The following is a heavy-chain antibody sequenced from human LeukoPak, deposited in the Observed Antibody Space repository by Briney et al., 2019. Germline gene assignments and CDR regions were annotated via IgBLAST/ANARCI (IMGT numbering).Heavy chain of an antibody. V-gene: IGHV4-59*08. D-gene: IGHD2-2*01. Sequence: PSETLSLTCTVSGGSISSYYWSWIRQPPGKGPEWIGYIYYSGSTNYNPSLKSRVTISVDTSKNQFSLKLSSVTAADTAVYYCARHYCSSTSCFYNRFDPWGQGTLVTVSS. J-gene: IGHJ5*02. CDR2: IYYSGST. CDR3: ARHYCSSTSCFYNRFDP. CDR1: GGSISSYY.